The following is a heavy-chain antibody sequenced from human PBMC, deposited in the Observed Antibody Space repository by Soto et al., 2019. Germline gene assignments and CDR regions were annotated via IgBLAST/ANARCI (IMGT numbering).Heavy chain of an antibody. CDR3: ARDLDSYGTFDY. D-gene: IGHD5-18*01. Sequence: ASVKVSCKASGGTFSSYTISWVRQAPGQGLEWMGWISAYNGNTNYAQKLQGRVTMTTDTSTSTAYMELRSLRSDDTAVYYCARDLDSYGTFDYWGQGTLVTVSS. J-gene: IGHJ4*02. V-gene: IGHV1-18*01. CDR2: ISAYNGNT. CDR1: GGTFSSYT.